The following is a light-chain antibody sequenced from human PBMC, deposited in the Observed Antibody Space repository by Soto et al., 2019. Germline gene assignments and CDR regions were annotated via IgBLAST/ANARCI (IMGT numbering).Light chain of an antibody. CDR3: QQSYSTPWT. CDR1: QEMNSY. J-gene: IGKJ1*01. CDR2: EAS. Sequence: IQLTQSPSSLSASIGDRVTITCRASQEMNSYLSWYQQEPGKAPNLLIYEASILQRGVPSRFSGSNSGTDFTLTISSLQAEDFATYYCQQSYSTPWTFGQGTKV. V-gene: IGKV1-39*01.